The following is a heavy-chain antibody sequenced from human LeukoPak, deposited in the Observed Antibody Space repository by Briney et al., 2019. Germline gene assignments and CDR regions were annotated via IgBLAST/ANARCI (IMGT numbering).Heavy chain of an antibody. CDR1: GGSISSGGYS. V-gene: IGHV4-30-2*01. Sequence: PSETLSLTCAVSGGSISSGGYSWSWIRQPPGKGLEWIGYIYHSGSTYYNPSLKSRVTISVYRSKNQFSLKLSSVTAADTAVYYCARGRVLLWFGGLHRPDAFDIWGQGTMVTVSS. CDR2: IYHSGST. D-gene: IGHD3-10*01. J-gene: IGHJ3*02. CDR3: ARGRVLLWFGGLHRPDAFDI.